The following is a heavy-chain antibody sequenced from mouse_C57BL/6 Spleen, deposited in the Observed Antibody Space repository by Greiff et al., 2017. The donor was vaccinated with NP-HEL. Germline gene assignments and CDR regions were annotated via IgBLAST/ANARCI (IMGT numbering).Heavy chain of an antibody. CDR3: ARGGRTMDY. CDR2: ISYDGSN. J-gene: IGHJ4*01. Sequence: EVQLQQSGPGLVKPSPSLSLTCSVTGYSITSGYYWNWIRQFPGNKLEWMGYISYDGSNNYNPSLKNRISITRDTSKNQFFLKLNSVTTEDTATYYCARGGRTMDYWGQGTSVTVSS. CDR1: GYSITSGYY. V-gene: IGHV3-6*01.